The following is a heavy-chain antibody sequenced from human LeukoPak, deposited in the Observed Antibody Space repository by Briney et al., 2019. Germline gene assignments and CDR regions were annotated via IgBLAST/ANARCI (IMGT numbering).Heavy chain of an antibody. CDR2: IWYDGSNK. Sequence: PGRSLRLSCAASGFTFNNYSMHWVRQAPGKGLEWVAAIWYDGSNKYYADSVKGRFTISRDNSKNTLYLQMNSLRAEDTALYYCARGQEYYYDSSAYSKFDYWGQGTLVTVSS. CDR1: GFTFNNYS. J-gene: IGHJ4*02. D-gene: IGHD3-22*01. CDR3: ARGQEYYYDSSAYSKFDY. V-gene: IGHV3-33*01.